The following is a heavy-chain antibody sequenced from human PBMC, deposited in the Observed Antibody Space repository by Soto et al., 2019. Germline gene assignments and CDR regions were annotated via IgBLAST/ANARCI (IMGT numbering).Heavy chain of an antibody. CDR2: INPNSGGT. Sequence: ASVKVSCKASGYTFTGYYMHWVRQAPGQGLEWMGWINPNSGGTNYAQKFQGRVTMTRDTSISTAYMELSRLRSDDTAVYYCARDMRTYYYDSSGYWFDPWGQGTLVTVS. D-gene: IGHD3-22*01. CDR3: ARDMRTYYYDSSGYWFDP. V-gene: IGHV1-2*02. CDR1: GYTFTGYY. J-gene: IGHJ5*02.